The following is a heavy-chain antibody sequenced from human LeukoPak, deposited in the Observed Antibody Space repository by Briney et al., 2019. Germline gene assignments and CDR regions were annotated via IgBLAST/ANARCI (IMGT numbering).Heavy chain of an antibody. CDR3: AKDLGWELPAEAY. V-gene: IGHV3-23*01. CDR1: GFTFEKYV. Sequence: GGSLRLSCVASGFTFEKYVMNWVRQAPGKGLEWLATIYGSGVSISYAASVKGRFTISRDNSNNTLYLQMNSLRAEDTAMYFCAKDLGWELPAEAYWGQGVLVTVSS. J-gene: IGHJ4*02. D-gene: IGHD1-26*01. CDR2: IYGSGVSI.